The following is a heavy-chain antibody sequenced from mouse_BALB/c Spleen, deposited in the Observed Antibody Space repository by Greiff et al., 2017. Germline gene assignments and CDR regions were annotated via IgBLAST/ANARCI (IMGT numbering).Heavy chain of an antibody. V-gene: IGHV3-6*02. CDR3: ARGGYYYGSHYFDY. Sequence: VQLKESGPGLVKPSQSLSLTCSVTGYSITSGYYWNWIRQFPGNKLEWMGYISYDGSNNYNPSLKNRISITRDTSKNQFFLKLNSVTTEDTATYYCARGGYYYGSHYFDYWGQGTTLTVSS. CDR1: GYSITSGYY. D-gene: IGHD1-1*01. J-gene: IGHJ2*01. CDR2: ISYDGSN.